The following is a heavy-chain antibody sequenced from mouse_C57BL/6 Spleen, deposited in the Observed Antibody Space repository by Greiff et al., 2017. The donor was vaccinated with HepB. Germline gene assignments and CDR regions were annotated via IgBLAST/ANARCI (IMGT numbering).Heavy chain of an antibody. CDR1: GYSFTDYN. CDR2: INPNYGTT. Sequence: EVQLVESGPELVKPGASVKISCKASGYSFTDYNMNWVKQSNGKSLEWIGVINPNYGTTSYNQKFKGKATLTVDQSSSTAYMQLNSLTSEDSAVYYCARGDYYGSSYNFDYWGQGTTLTVSS. V-gene: IGHV1-39*01. J-gene: IGHJ2*01. D-gene: IGHD1-1*01. CDR3: ARGDYYGSSYNFDY.